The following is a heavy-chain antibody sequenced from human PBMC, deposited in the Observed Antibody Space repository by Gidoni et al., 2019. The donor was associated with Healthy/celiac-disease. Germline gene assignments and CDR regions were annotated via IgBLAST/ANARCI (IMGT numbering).Heavy chain of an antibody. V-gene: IGHV3-53*01. D-gene: IGHD6-13*01. Sequence: EVQLVESGGGLIQPGGSLRLSCAASGFTVSSNYMSWVRQAPGKGLEWVSVIYSGGSTYDADSVKGRFTISRDNSKNTLYLQMNSLRAEDTAVYYCARVGIAAAGTVDYWGQGTLVTVSS. CDR1: GFTVSSNY. J-gene: IGHJ4*02. CDR3: ARVGIAAAGTVDY. CDR2: IYSGGST.